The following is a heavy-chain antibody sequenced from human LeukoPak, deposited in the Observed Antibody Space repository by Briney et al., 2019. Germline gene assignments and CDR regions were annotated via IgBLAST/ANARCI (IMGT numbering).Heavy chain of an antibody. D-gene: IGHD5-24*01. Sequence: PSETLSLTCTVSGGSISSYYWSWIRQPPGKGLEWIGYIYYSGSTNYNPSLKSRVTISVDTSKNQFSLKLSSVTAADTAVYYCARSCRDGYNLKAWAYAFDIWGQGTMVTVSS. CDR1: GGSISSYY. CDR2: IYYSGST. V-gene: IGHV4-59*01. J-gene: IGHJ3*02. CDR3: ARSCRDGYNLKAWAYAFDI.